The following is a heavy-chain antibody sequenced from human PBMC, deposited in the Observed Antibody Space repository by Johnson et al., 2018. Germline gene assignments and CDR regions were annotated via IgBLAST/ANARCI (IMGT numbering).Heavy chain of an antibody. Sequence: QDQLVQSGAEVKKPGASVKVSCKASGYTFTSYYIHWVRQAPGQGLEWMGIINPSGGTASSVERLQGRVTMTRDTSTSTVYMELNSLRSEDTAVYYCARGGYYFDTSGFYHLFDYWGQGNLVTVSS. CDR3: ARGGYYFDTSGFYHLFDY. CDR2: INPSGGTA. CDR1: GYTFTSYY. D-gene: IGHD3-22*01. J-gene: IGHJ4*02. V-gene: IGHV1-46*04.